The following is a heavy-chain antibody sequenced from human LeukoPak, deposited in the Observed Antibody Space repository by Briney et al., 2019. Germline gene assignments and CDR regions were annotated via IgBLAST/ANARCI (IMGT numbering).Heavy chain of an antibody. CDR3: ARGTSRWYSGSYVDY. V-gene: IGHV1-18*01. D-gene: IGHD1-26*01. J-gene: IGHJ4*02. CDR1: GYSFTRYD. CDR2: ISAYNGNT. Sequence: GASVKVSCKASGYSFTRYDLSWVRQAPGQGLEWMGWISAYNGNTNYAQKLQGRVTMTTDTSTSTAYMELRSLRSDDTAVYYCARGTSRWYSGSYVDYWGQGTLVTVSS.